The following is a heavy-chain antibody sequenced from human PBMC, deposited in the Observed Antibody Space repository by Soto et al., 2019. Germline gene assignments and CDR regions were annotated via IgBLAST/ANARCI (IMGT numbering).Heavy chain of an antibody. CDR1: GFTFSSYG. CDR2: ISGNGGST. V-gene: IGHV3-23*01. Sequence: GGSLRLSCAASGFTFSSYGMSWVRQAPGRGLEWVSIISGNGGSTYYAASVKGRFTISRDNTKNTLYLQMDSLTAEDTAVYYCAKGSEFSNSYTLDFDFWGQGALITVSS. J-gene: IGHJ4*02. D-gene: IGHD6-6*01. CDR3: AKGSEFSNSYTLDFDF.